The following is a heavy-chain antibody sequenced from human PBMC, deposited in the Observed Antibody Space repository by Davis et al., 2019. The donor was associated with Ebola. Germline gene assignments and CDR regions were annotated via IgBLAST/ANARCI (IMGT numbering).Heavy chain of an antibody. J-gene: IGHJ4*02. CDR2: TYYNSKWNN. CDR3: ARGWLRSGFDY. V-gene: IGHV6-1*01. Sequence: HSQTLSLTCAISGDSVSSGGWNWIRQSPSRGLEWLGRTYYNSKWNNDYAVSVKSRITINPDTSRNHFSLQLNSVTPEDTAVYYCARGWLRSGFDYWGQGTLVTVSS. D-gene: IGHD5-12*01. CDR1: GDSVSSGG.